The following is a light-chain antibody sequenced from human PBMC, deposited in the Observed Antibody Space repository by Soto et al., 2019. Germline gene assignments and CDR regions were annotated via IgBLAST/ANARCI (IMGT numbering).Light chain of an antibody. Sequence: DAVLTQSPLSLPVTLGQPASISCKSSQSLVYSDGNTYLNWFQQRPGQSPRSLSYKISNRDSGGPDRFTGRASGTDFILEISRVEAEDVGVYYCMQGTHWPYTFGQGTKLEIK. CDR3: MQGTHWPYT. CDR1: QSLVYSDGNTY. V-gene: IGKV2-30*01. J-gene: IGKJ2*01. CDR2: KIS.